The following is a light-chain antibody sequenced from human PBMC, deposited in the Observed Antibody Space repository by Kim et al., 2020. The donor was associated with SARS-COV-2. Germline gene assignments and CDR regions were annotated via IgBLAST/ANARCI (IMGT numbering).Light chain of an antibody. J-gene: IGKJ1*01. CDR1: QSISNW. CDR2: DES. V-gene: IGKV1-5*01. CDR3: QQYNSYPWT. Sequence: ASIGDRVTITCRASQSISNWLAWYQQKPGTAPKILIYDESTLESGVPSRFSGSASGTEFTLTISSLQPEDFATYYCQQYNSYPWTFGQGTKVDIK.